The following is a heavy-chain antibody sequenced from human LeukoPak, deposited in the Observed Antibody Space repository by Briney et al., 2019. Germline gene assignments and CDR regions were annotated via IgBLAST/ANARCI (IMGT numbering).Heavy chain of an antibody. CDR3: ARDGKGNLGTVTYLYYYYYMDV. D-gene: IGHD4-17*01. Sequence: SETLSLTCTVSGGSISSSSYYWGRIRQPPGRGLEWIGSIYYSGRHYYNPSLKSRVTISVDTSKNQFSLKLSSVTAADTAVYYCARDGKGNLGTVTYLYYYYYMDVWGKGTTVTVSS. V-gene: IGHV4-39*07. CDR2: IYYSGRH. J-gene: IGHJ6*03. CDR1: GGSISSSSYY.